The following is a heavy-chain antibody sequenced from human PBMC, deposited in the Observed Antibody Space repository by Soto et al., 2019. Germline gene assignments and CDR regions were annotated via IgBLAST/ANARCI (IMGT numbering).Heavy chain of an antibody. J-gene: IGHJ4*02. D-gene: IGHD3-10*01. Sequence: ASVKVSCKASGYTFTSYGISWVRQAPGQGLEWMGWISAYNGNTNYAQKLQGRVTMTTDTSTSTAYMELRSLRSDDTAVYYCARDYYGAGSYPVGYFDYWGQGTLVTVSS. V-gene: IGHV1-18*01. CDR2: ISAYNGNT. CDR3: ARDYYGAGSYPVGYFDY. CDR1: GYTFTSYG.